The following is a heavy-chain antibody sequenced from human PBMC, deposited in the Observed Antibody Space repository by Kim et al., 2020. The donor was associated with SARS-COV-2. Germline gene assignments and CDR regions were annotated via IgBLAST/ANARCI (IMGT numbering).Heavy chain of an antibody. Sequence: YYNPSLKSRVTISVDTSKNQFSLKLSSVTAADTAVYYCAREAPSEPCFDYWGQGTLVTVSS. CDR3: AREAPSEPCFDY. J-gene: IGHJ4*02. V-gene: IGHV4-31*02.